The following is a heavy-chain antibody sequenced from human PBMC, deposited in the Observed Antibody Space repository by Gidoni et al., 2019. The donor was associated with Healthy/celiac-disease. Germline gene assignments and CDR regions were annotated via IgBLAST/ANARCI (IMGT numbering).Heavy chain of an antibody. D-gene: IGHD3-22*01. J-gene: IGHJ5*02. CDR2: INHSGST. V-gene: IGHV4-34*01. CDR1: GGSFSGYY. CDR3: ARAPEVVVITGGSYNWFDP. Sequence: QVQLQQWGAGLLKPSETLSLTCAVYGGSFSGYYWSWIRQPPGKGLEWIGEINHSGSTNYNPSLKSRVTISVDTSKNQFSLKLSSVTAADTAVYYCARAPEVVVITGGSYNWFDPWGQGTLVTVSS.